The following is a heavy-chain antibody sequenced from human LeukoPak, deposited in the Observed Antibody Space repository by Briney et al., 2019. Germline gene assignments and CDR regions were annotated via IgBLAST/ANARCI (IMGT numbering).Heavy chain of an antibody. CDR3: ARDLIYDDTGSARDTNDAFDI. CDR2: ITPYNNNA. D-gene: IGHD3-9*01. CDR1: GYTFTSYG. V-gene: IGHV1-18*04. Sequence: GASVKVSCKASGYTFTSYGINWVRQAPGQGLEWMGRITPYNNNAKYAQKFQGRVTMTTDTSTDIAYMDLRSLGSDDTAMYYCARDLIYDDTGSARDTNDAFDIWGQGTMLIVSS. J-gene: IGHJ3*02.